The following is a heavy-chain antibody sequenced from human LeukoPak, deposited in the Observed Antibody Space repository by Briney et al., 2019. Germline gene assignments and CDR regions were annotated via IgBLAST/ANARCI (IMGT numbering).Heavy chain of an antibody. D-gene: IGHD3-22*01. V-gene: IGHV4-39*01. J-gene: IGHJ4*02. Sequence: SETLSLTCTVSGGSISSSSYYWGWLRQPPGKGLEWIVSIYYSGSTYYNPSLKSRVTISVYTSKNQFSLKLNSVTAADTAVYYCARLNYYDSSGYYMAYYFDYWGQGTLVTVSS. CDR3: ARLNYYDSSGYYMAYYFDY. CDR1: GGSISSSSYY. CDR2: IYYSGST.